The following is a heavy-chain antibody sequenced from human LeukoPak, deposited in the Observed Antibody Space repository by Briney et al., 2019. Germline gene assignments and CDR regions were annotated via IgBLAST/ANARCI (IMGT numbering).Heavy chain of an antibody. CDR2: IYTSGST. Sequence: PSETLSLTCTVSGGSICSYYWSWIRQPAGKGLEWIGRIYTSGSTNYNPSLKSRVTMSVDTSKNQFSLKLSSVTAADTAVYYCARTLGSGWTRYFDYWGQGTLVTVSS. J-gene: IGHJ4*02. V-gene: IGHV4-4*07. CDR3: ARTLGSGWTRYFDY. D-gene: IGHD6-19*01. CDR1: GGSICSYY.